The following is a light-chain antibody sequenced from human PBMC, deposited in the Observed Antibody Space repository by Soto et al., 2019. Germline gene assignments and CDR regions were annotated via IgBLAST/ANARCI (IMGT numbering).Light chain of an antibody. Sequence: QAVVTQPPSVSGAPGQRVTISCTGRGSTIEAGYDVHWYQQLPGTVPKLLIYNNNNRPSGVPDRFSGSKSGTSASLAISGHQAEDEADYYCQSYDSTLSVVFGGGTKLTVL. CDR1: GSTIEAGYD. CDR3: QSYDSTLSVV. J-gene: IGLJ2*01. V-gene: IGLV1-40*01. CDR2: NNN.